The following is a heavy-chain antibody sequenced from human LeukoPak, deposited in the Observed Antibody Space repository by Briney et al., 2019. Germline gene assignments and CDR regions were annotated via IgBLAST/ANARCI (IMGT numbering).Heavy chain of an antibody. Sequence: ASVKVSCKASGGTFSSYAISWVRQAPGQGLEWMGGIIPIFGTANYAQKFQGRVTITADESTSTAYMELSSLRSEDTAVYYCAREFSYYDSSGYTYAFDIWGQGTMVTVSS. V-gene: IGHV1-69*13. CDR2: IIPIFGTA. CDR1: GGTFSSYA. J-gene: IGHJ3*02. D-gene: IGHD3-22*01. CDR3: AREFSYYDSSGYTYAFDI.